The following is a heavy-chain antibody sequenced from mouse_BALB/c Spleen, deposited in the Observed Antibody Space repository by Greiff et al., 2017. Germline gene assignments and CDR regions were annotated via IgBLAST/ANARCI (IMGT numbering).Heavy chain of an antibody. V-gene: IGHV1S22*01. Sequence: LQQPGAELVRPGGSGKLSCKASGYTFTSYGMHWVRQRHGQGLEWIGNIYPGSGSTNYDEKFKSKGTLTVDTSSSTAYMQLSSLTSEDSAVYYCTRGGYDGAMDYWGQGTSVTVSS. J-gene: IGHJ4*01. CDR3: TRGGYDGAMDY. CDR1: GYTFTSYG. D-gene: IGHD2-2*01. CDR2: IYPGSGST.